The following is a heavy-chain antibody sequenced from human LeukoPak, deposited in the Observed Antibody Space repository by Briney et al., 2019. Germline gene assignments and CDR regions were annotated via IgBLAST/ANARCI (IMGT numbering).Heavy chain of an antibody. D-gene: IGHD3-9*01. Sequence: ASVKVSCKASGYTFTSYGIGWVRQAPGQGLEWMGWISAYNGNTNYAQKLQGRVAMTTDTSTSTAFMELRSLRSDDTAVYYCARRDDWDSYTWGQGTLVTVSS. CDR2: ISAYNGNT. CDR3: ARRDDWDSYT. V-gene: IGHV1-18*01. CDR1: GYTFTSYG. J-gene: IGHJ5*02.